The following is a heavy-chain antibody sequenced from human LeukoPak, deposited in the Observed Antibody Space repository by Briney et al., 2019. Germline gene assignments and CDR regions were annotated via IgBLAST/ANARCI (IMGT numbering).Heavy chain of an antibody. CDR3: ARDPYYYDSSGYYI. D-gene: IGHD3-22*01. Sequence: SVKVSCKASGGTFSSYAISWVRQAPGQWLEWMGGIIPIFGTANYAQKFQGRVTITTDESTSTAYMELSSLRSEDTAVYYCARDPYYYDSSGYYIWGQGTLVTVSS. CDR1: GGTFSSYA. V-gene: IGHV1-69*05. J-gene: IGHJ4*02. CDR2: IIPIFGTA.